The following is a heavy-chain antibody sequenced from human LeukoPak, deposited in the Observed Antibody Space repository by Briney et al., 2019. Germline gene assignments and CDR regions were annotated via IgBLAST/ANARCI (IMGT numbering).Heavy chain of an antibody. Sequence: SVKVSCXASGGTLSSYAITWVRQAPGQGLEWMGRIIPILGMANYAQKFQGRVTITADKSTSTAYMELSSLRSEDTAVYYCATESWYDYGHYYFDYWGQGTLVTVSS. V-gene: IGHV1-69*04. CDR1: GGTLSSYA. D-gene: IGHD5-12*01. J-gene: IGHJ4*02. CDR2: IIPILGMA. CDR3: ATESWYDYGHYYFDY.